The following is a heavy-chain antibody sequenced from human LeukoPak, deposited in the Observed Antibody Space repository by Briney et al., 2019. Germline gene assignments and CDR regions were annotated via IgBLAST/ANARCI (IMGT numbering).Heavy chain of an antibody. CDR2: ISLDGRNK. Sequence: VGSLRLSCADSGFTFSNYGMHSVRQASGKGLEWVGVISLDGRNKNYADSVKGRFTISRDSSKNTLYLQMNSLRAEDTALYYCAKDYYGSGSYYRHYGMDVWGQGTTVTVSS. V-gene: IGHV3-30*18. J-gene: IGHJ6*02. CDR1: GFTFSNYG. D-gene: IGHD3-10*01. CDR3: AKDYYGSGSYYRHYGMDV.